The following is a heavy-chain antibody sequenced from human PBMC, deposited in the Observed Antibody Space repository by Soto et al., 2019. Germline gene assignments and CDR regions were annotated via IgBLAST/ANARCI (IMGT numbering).Heavy chain of an antibody. CDR2: ISAYNGNT. J-gene: IGHJ4*02. CDR3: ARDSMAGGYYMFDY. Sequence: ASVKVSCKASGYIFTSYGISWVRQAPGQGLEWMGWISAYNGNTNYAQKLQGRVTMTTDTSTSTAYMELRSLRSDDTAVYYCARDSMAGGYYMFDYWGQGTLVTVSS. D-gene: IGHD3-3*01. V-gene: IGHV1-18*01. CDR1: GYIFTSYG.